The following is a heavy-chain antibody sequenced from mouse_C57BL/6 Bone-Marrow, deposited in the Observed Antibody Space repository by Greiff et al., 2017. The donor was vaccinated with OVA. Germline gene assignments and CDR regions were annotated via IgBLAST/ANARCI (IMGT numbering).Heavy chain of an antibody. CDR1: GFTFSSYA. Sequence: EVKLVESGEGLVKPGGSLKLSCAASGFTFSSYAMSGVRQTPEKRLEWVAYISSGGDYIYYADTVKGRFTISRDNARNTLYLQMSSLKSEDTAMYYCTRDMGGNYIDYWGQGTTLTVSS. V-gene: IGHV5-9-1*02. CDR2: ISSGGDYI. J-gene: IGHJ2*01. D-gene: IGHD1-1*02. CDR3: TRDMGGNYIDY.